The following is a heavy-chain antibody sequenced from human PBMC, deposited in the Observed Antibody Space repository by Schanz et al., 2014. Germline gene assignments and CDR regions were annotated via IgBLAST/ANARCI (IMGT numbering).Heavy chain of an antibody. CDR3: ARDRQQLVGRIGYYYGMDV. CDR2: ISYDGSHK. Sequence: VQLVESGGGLVQPGESLRLSCAVSGFTFSNFAIHWVRQAPGKGLEWVAVISYDGSHKDYADSVKGRFTISRDNSKNTLYLQMNSLRAEDTAVYYCARDRQQLVGRIGYYYGMDVWGQGTTVTVSS. D-gene: IGHD6-13*01. V-gene: IGHV3-30*04. CDR1: GFTFSNFA. J-gene: IGHJ6*02.